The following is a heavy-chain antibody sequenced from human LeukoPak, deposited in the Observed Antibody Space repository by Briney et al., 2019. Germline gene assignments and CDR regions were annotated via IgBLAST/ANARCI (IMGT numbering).Heavy chain of an antibody. CDR1: GFTFSNYG. CDR2: ISGSGANT. J-gene: IGHJ4*02. V-gene: IGHV3-23*01. D-gene: IGHD4-11*01. Sequence: GGSLRLSCAASGFTFSNYGMSWVRQAPGKGLEWVSGISGSGANTYYADSVKGRFTISRDNSKNTLYLQVNSLRAEDTAVYYCARAKSYYRNYDYWGMGTLVTVS. CDR3: ARAKSYYRNYDY.